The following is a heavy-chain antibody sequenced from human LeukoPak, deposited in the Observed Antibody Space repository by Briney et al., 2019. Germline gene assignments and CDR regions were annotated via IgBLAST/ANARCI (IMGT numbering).Heavy chain of an antibody. V-gene: IGHV3-30*04. CDR2: ISHDGANK. Sequence: GGSLRLSCAGSGFTFSNSAIHWVRLAPGKGLEWVAFISHDGANKYFSHSVDGRFTVSRLNSQNTAYLQMSNLRPEDTAIYYCAGEDVDTGDFWGQGTLVTVSS. CDR3: AGEDVDTGDF. J-gene: IGHJ4*02. D-gene: IGHD5-18*01. CDR1: GFTFSNSA.